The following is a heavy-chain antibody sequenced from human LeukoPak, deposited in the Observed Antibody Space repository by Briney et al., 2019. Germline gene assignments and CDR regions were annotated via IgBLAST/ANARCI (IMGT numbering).Heavy chain of an antibody. V-gene: IGHV3-30*04. CDR2: ISYDGSYK. D-gene: IGHD2-21*01. CDR3: VRDNYSYRLDV. CDR1: GFTFSSYA. Sequence: GGSLRLSCAASGFTFSSYAMHWVRQAPGKGLEWVAVISYDGSYKYYADSVKGRFTISRDNSKNTLYLHMSSLRAEDTAIYYCVRDNYSYRLDVWGQGTLVTVSS. J-gene: IGHJ4*02.